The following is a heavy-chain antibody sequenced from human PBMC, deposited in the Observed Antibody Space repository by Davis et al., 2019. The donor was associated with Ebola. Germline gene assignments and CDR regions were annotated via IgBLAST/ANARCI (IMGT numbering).Heavy chain of an antibody. J-gene: IGHJ4*02. V-gene: IGHV4-39*01. CDR2: IYYSGST. CDR3: ASMIVDYFDY. CDR1: GGSISSSSYY. Sequence: MPSETLSLTCTVSGGSISSSSYYWGWIRQPPGKGLEWIGSIYYSGSTYYNPSLKSRVTISVDTSKNQFSLKLSSVTAADTAVYYCASMIVDYFDYWGQGTLVTVSS. D-gene: IGHD3-22*01.